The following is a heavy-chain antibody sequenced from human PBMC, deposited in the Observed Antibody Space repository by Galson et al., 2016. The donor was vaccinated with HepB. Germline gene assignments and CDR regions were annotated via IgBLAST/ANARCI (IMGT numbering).Heavy chain of an antibody. V-gene: IGHV3-33*01. D-gene: IGHD3-10*01. Sequence: SLRLSCAASGFTFNAYGMHWVRQAPGKGLEWVAVIWYDGSNKYYADSVKGRFTISRDNSKSTLYLHMNSLRAEDTAVYYCARDGLVGEGAFDIWGQGTTVTVSS. CDR2: IWYDGSNK. CDR3: ARDGLVGEGAFDI. CDR1: GFTFNAYG. J-gene: IGHJ3*02.